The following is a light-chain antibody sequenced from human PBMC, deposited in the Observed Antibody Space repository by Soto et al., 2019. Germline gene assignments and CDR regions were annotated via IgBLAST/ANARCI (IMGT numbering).Light chain of an antibody. CDR2: EVT. CDR1: SSDVGVYNY. V-gene: IGLV2-14*01. Sequence: QSALTQPASVSGSPGQSITISCTGTSSDVGVYNYVSWYQQHPGKAPKLMIFEVTSRPSGVSNRFSGSKSDNTASLTVSGLQAEDEADYYCSSYAGNNNFVVFGGGTKLTVL. J-gene: IGLJ2*01. CDR3: SSYAGNNNFVV.